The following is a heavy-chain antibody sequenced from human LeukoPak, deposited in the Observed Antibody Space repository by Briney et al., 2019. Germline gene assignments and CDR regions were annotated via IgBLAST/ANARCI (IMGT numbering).Heavy chain of an antibody. CDR3: AREGVSGWWKKNYYYGMDV. J-gene: IGHJ6*02. CDR2: IGTAGDR. D-gene: IGHD6-19*01. V-gene: IGHV3-13*01. CDR1: GFTFSSYD. Sequence: GGFLRLSCAASGFTFSSYDMHGVRQATGKGVEGVSAIGTAGDRNYQGSVKGRFTISRENAKNSLYLHMNSLRAGDTAGYYCAREGVSGWWKKNYYYGMDVWGQGTTVTVSS.